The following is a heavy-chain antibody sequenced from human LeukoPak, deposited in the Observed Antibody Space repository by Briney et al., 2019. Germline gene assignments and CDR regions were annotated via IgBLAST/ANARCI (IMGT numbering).Heavy chain of an antibody. V-gene: IGHV1-46*01. CDR2: INPSGGST. J-gene: IGHJ5*02. D-gene: IGHD2-15*01. CDR1: GYSFTNYY. CDR3: ARAIDIGNWFDP. Sequence: ASVKVSCKASGYSFTNYYMYWVRQAPGQGLEWMGIINPSGGSTSYAQKFQGRVTMTRDTSTSTVYMELSSLRSDDTAVYYCARAIDIGNWFDPWGQGTLVTVSS.